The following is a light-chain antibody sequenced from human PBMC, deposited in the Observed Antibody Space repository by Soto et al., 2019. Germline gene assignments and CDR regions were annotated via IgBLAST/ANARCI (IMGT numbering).Light chain of an antibody. CDR2: SNN. V-gene: IGLV1-44*01. J-gene: IGLJ2*01. CDR3: AAWDDSLNGGV. Sequence: QSVLTQPASASGTPGQRVTMSCSGSSSNIGSNTVNWYQQLPGTAPKLLIYSNNQRPSGVPDRFSGSKSGTSASLAISGLQSEDEADYYCAAWDDSLNGGVFGGGTKVTVL. CDR1: SSNIGSNT.